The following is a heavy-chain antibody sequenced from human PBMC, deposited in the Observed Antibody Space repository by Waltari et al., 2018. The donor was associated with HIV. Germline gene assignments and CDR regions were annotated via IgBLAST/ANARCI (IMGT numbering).Heavy chain of an antibody. D-gene: IGHD4-4*01. CDR2: GWYDGSSK. CDR3: ARVGATTVNWFDP. J-gene: IGHJ5*02. CDR1: GVTFSTYG. V-gene: IGHV3-33*01. Sequence: QVQLLESGGGVVQPRRSLRLSCVASGVTFSTYGMHWVRQAPGKGLEWVAFGWYDGSSKYYAESVKGRFTISRDNSKNTLYLQMSSLRAEDTAVYYCARVGATTVNWFDPWGQGTLVTVSS.